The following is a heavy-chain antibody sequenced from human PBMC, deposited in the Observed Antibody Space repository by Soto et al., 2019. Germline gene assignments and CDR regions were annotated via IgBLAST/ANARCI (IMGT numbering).Heavy chain of an antibody. CDR2: IHSDGSST. Sequence: EVQLVESGGGLVRPGGSLRLSCAASGFTFSYYWMHWVRQAPGKGLVWVSRIHSDGSSTTYADFVKGRFIISRDNARNTVHVQMPSVRVEDTAVYSCARGDRAALDLWGQGTVVTVSS. CDR1: GFTFSYYW. V-gene: IGHV3-74*01. J-gene: IGHJ3*01. CDR3: ARGDRAALDL.